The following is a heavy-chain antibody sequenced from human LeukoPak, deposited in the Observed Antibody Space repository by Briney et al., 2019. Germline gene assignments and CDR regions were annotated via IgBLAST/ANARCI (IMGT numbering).Heavy chain of an antibody. V-gene: IGHV3-15*01. CDR2: IKSKTDGGTT. CDR3: TAGPFDYYGSASYLANGMDV. D-gene: IGHD3-10*01. CDR1: GFTFSNAW. J-gene: IGHJ6*02. Sequence: GGSLRLSCAASGFTFSNAWMRWVRQARGQGREGVGRIKSKTDGGTTDYTAPVKGRFTISRDDSKNTLDLQMNSLKTEDTPVYYCTAGPFDYYGSASYLANGMDVWGQGTTVTVSS.